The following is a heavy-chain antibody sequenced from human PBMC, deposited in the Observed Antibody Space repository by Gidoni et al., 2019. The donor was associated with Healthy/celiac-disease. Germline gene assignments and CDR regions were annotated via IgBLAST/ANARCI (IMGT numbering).Heavy chain of an antibody. CDR2: ISGSGGST. CDR1: GFTFSSYA. V-gene: IGHV3-23*01. J-gene: IGHJ6*02. D-gene: IGHD3-16*02. CDR3: AKDYYDYVWGSYRPEDYYYYGMDV. Sequence: EVQLLESGGGLVQPGGSLRLSCAASGFTFSSYAMSWVRPAPGKGLEWVSAISGSGGSTYYADSVKGRFTISRDNSKNTLYLQMNSLRAEDTAVYYCAKDYYDYVWGSYRPEDYYYYGMDVWGQGTTVTVSS.